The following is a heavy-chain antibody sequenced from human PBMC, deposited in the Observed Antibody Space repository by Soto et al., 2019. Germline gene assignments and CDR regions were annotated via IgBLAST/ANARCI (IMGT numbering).Heavy chain of an antibody. V-gene: IGHV3-53*01. CDR2: LYDRDGT. D-gene: IGHD1-1*01. CDR3: ATWHLQEHAYDI. J-gene: IGHJ3*02. CDR1: GFTVSGKKY. Sequence: PGGSLRLSCEAFGFTVSGKKYVAWVRQAPGKGLEWLSALYDRDGTYYADSVKGRFTTSSDSSRTTVYLQMNSLRPDDTAVYSCATWHLQEHAYDIWGQGTMVTVSS.